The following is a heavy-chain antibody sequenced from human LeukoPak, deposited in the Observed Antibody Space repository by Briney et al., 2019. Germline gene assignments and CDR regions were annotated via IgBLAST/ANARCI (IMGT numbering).Heavy chain of an antibody. Sequence: PSETLSLTCTVSGGSISSYYWSWIRQPPGKGLEWIGYIYYSGSTNYNPSLKSRVTISVDTPKNQFSRKLSSVTAADTAVYYCARGPAKRLDYWGQGTLVTVSS. CDR3: ARGPAKRLDY. V-gene: IGHV4-59*01. CDR1: GGSISSYY. CDR2: IYYSGST. J-gene: IGHJ4*02.